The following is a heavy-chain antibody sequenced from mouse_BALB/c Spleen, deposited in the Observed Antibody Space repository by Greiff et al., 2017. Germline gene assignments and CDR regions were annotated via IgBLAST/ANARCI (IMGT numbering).Heavy chain of an antibody. CDR3: ASLWAYYGSRGFAY. V-gene: IGHV5-17*02. CDR2: ISSGSSTI. J-gene: IGHJ3*01. D-gene: IGHD1-1*01. Sequence: EVQGVESGGGLVQPGGSRKLSCAASGFTFSSFGMHWVRQAPEKGLEWVAYISSGSSTIYYADTVKGRFTISRDNPKNTLFLQMTSLRSEDTAMYYCASLWAYYGSRGFAYWGQGTLVTVSA. CDR1: GFTFSSFG.